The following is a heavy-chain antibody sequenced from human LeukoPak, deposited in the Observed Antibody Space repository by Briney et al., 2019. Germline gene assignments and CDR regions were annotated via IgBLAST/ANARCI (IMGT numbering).Heavy chain of an antibody. V-gene: IGHV4-38-2*01. CDR3: ARYDSRGSASTRFDY. Sequence: SETLSLTCAVSGYSLGKNYYWGWIRQPPGKELEWIGRSYGTGSTSYNPSLMNRVTMSVDTSNNHFSLKLTSVTAADTAVYYCARYDSRGSASTRFDYWGQGILVTISS. CDR2: SYGTGST. CDR1: GYSLGKNYY. D-gene: IGHD3-16*01. J-gene: IGHJ4*02.